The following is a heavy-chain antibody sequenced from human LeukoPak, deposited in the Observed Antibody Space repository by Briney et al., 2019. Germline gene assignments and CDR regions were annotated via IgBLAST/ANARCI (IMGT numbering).Heavy chain of an antibody. D-gene: IGHD6-13*01. CDR1: GFTFSSYD. Sequence: GSLRLSCAASGFTFSSYDMHWVRQATGKGLEWVSAIGTAGDTYYPGSVKGRFTISRENAKNSLYLQMNSLRAGDTAVYYCASSIAAAGSGAFDIWGQGTMVTVSS. J-gene: IGHJ3*02. CDR3: ASSIAAAGSGAFDI. V-gene: IGHV3-13*01. CDR2: IGTAGDT.